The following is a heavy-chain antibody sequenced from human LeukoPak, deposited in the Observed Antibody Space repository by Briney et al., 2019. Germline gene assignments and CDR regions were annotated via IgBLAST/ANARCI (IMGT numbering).Heavy chain of an antibody. CDR3: ARDSYSYGYGLGY. V-gene: IGHV3-7*01. Sequence: GGSLRLSCAASGFTFSSYWMSWVRQAPGKGLEWVANIKQDGSEKYYVDSVKGRFTISRDNAKNSLYLQMNSLRAEDTAVYYCARDSYSYGYGLGYWGQGTLVTVSS. CDR1: GFTFSSYW. CDR2: IKQDGSEK. J-gene: IGHJ4*02. D-gene: IGHD5-18*01.